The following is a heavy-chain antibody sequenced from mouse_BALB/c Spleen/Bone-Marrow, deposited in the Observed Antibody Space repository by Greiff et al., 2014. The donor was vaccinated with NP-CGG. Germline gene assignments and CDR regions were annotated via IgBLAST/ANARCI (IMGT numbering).Heavy chain of an antibody. CDR3: ARYNYGSSQFAY. CDR2: IDPANGNT. Sequence: EVQLQQSGAELVKPGASVKFSCTASGFNIKDTYMHWVKQRPEQGLEWIGRIDPANGNTKYDPKFQGKATITADTSSNTAYLQLSSLTSEDTAVYYCARYNYGSSQFAYWGQGTLVTVSA. CDR1: GFNIKDTY. V-gene: IGHV14-3*02. J-gene: IGHJ3*01. D-gene: IGHD1-1*01.